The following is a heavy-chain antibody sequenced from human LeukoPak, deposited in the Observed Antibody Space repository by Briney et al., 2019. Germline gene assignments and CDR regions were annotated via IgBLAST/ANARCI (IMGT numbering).Heavy chain of an antibody. D-gene: IGHD6-19*01. CDR3: AREGDGQWLVRGDDAFDI. J-gene: IGHJ3*02. V-gene: IGHV1-18*01. CDR1: GYTFTSYG. Sequence: ASVKVSCKASGYTFTSYGISWVRQAPGQGLEWMGWISAYNGNTNYAQKLQGRVTMTTDTSTSTAYMELRSLGSDDAAVYYCAREGDGQWLVRGDDAFDIWGQGTMATVSS. CDR2: ISAYNGNT.